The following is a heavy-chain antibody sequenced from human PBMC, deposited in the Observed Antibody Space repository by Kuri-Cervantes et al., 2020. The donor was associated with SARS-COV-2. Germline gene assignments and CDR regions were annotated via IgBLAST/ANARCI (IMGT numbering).Heavy chain of an antibody. D-gene: IGHD3-10*01. J-gene: IGHJ3*02. CDR1: GGTFSSYA. V-gene: IGHV1-69*13. Sequence: SVKVSRKASGGTFSSYAISWVRQAPGQGLEWMGGIIPIFGTANYAQKFQGRVTITADESTSTAYMGLSSLRSEDTAVYYCARDRRGATRPDAFDIWGQGTMVTVSS. CDR3: ARDRRGATRPDAFDI. CDR2: IIPIFGTA.